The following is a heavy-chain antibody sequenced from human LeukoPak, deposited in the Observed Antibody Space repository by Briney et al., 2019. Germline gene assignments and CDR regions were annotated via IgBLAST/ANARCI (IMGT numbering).Heavy chain of an antibody. Sequence: PSETLSLTCTVSGGSISSYYWSWIRRPPGKGLEWIGYIYYSGSTNYNPSLKSRVTISVDTSKNQFSLKLSSVTAADTAVYYCARDLLYWFDPWGQGTLVTVSS. D-gene: IGHD2-15*01. V-gene: IGHV4-59*01. J-gene: IGHJ5*02. CDR1: GGSISSYY. CDR2: IYYSGST. CDR3: ARDLLYWFDP.